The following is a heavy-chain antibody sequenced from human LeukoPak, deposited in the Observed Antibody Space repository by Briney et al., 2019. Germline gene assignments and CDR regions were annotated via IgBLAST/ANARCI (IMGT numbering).Heavy chain of an antibody. Sequence: ASVKVSCKASGYTFTSYYMHWVRQAPGQGLEWMGIINPSSGSTSYAQKFQGRVTMTRDTSTSTVYMELSSLRSEDTAVYYCARELGDCSSTSCYFIGPIWGQGTMVTVSS. CDR1: GYTFTSYY. J-gene: IGHJ3*02. V-gene: IGHV1-46*01. CDR3: ARELGDCSSTSCYFIGPI. D-gene: IGHD2-2*01. CDR2: INPSSGST.